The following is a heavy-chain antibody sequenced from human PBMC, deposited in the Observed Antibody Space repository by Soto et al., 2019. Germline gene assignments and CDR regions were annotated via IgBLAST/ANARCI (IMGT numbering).Heavy chain of an antibody. CDR3: ARGLGYSGYYFDL. V-gene: IGHV3-7*03. CDR2: IKQDGSEK. J-gene: IGHJ4*02. D-gene: IGHD5-12*01. Sequence: EVQLLESGGGLVQPGGSLRLSCAASGFVFSNYAMFWFRQAPGRGLEWVANIKQDGSEKYYVGSVEGRFTISRDNAKNSLFLQMSSLRVEDAAVYYCARGLGYSGYYFDLWGQGTLVTVSS. CDR1: GFVFSNYA.